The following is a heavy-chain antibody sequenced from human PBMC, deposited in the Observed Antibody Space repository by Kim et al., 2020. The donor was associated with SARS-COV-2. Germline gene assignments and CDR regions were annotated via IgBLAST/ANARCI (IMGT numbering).Heavy chain of an antibody. CDR1: GGSMSSYY. J-gene: IGHJ3*01. CDR3: ARVYYYGSGSYHAFDV. CDR2: IYYSGST. D-gene: IGHD3-10*01. V-gene: IGHV4-59*01. Sequence: SETLSLTCTVSGGSMSSYYWSWIRQPPGKGLEWIGNIYYSGSTRSNSSLKSRLTISLDMSKKQFSLKLTSMTAADTAVYYCARVYYYGSGSYHAFDVWGQGTIVTVSA.